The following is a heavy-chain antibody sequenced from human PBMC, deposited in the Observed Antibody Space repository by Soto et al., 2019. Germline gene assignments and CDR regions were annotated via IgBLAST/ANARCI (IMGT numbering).Heavy chain of an antibody. J-gene: IGHJ4*02. CDR2: IYRTGST. CDR1: GGSFTSNNW. CDR3: ASRDPGTSVDY. D-gene: IGHD1-7*01. Sequence: SWTLALTCAVSGGSFTSNNWWAWVRQPPGQGLEWIGEIYRTGSTNYNPSLKSRVTISLDKSENQFSLKVTSLTAADTAVYYCASRDPGTSVDYWGQGTLVTVSS. V-gene: IGHV4-4*02.